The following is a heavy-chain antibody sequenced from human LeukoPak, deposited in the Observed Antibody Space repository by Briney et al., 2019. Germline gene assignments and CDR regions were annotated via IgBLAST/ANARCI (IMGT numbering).Heavy chain of an antibody. D-gene: IGHD1-14*01. J-gene: IGHJ4*02. CDR3: ARGVPDDY. CDR1: GFTFSHYS. V-gene: IGHV3-21*01. CDR2: ISRTSSDT. Sequence: PGGSLRLSCAASGFTFSHYSMDWVRQAPGKGLEGVSSISRTSSDTYYADSVKGRFTISRDNAKNSLYLQMNSLRAEDTAVYYCARGVPDDYWGQGTLVTVSS.